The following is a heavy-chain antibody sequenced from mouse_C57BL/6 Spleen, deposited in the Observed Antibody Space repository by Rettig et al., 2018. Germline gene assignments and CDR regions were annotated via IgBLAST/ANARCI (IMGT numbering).Heavy chain of an antibody. V-gene: IGHV1-82*01. J-gene: IGHJ3*01. CDR2: IYPGDGDT. D-gene: IGHD1-1*01. Sequence: QVQLQQSGPELVKPGASVKISCTASGYAFSSSWMNWVKQRPGKGLEWIGRIYPGDGDTTYSGRFKGKATLTADISSRTAYMQLSSLTSEDSAVYFCASSITTVPWFVYWGQGTLVTVSA. CDR1: GYAFSSSW. CDR3: ASSITTVPWFVY.